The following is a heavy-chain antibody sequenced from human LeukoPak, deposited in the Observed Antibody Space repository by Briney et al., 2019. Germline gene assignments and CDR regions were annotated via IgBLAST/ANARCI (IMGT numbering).Heavy chain of an antibody. CDR1: GLTFSCYA. J-gene: IGHJ6*02. Sequence: GGSLRHACEASGLTFSCYAMRWVRQAPGKGVEWVSAISGCGVGPYYADSVKGRFTISRDNSKSMLYLQINSPSAEDTAVYYCTKAGPYGDYGARHFMSYCMDVWGQGTTVTVSS. CDR2: ISGCGVGP. CDR3: TKAGPYGDYGARHFMSYCMDV. D-gene: IGHD4-17*01. V-gene: IGHV3-23*01.